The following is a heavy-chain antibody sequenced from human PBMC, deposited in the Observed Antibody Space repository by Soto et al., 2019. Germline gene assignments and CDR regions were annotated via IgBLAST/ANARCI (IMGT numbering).Heavy chain of an antibody. CDR1: GFTFSSYV. CDR3: AKVFPSDIVEVVAAGGDYYYYMDV. J-gene: IGHJ6*03. CDR2: ISGSGGST. D-gene: IGHD2-15*01. V-gene: IGHV3-23*01. Sequence: HPWGSLRLSCAASGFTFSSYVLSWVRQAPGKGLEWVSAISGSGGSTYYADSVKGRFTISRDNSKNTLYLQMNSLRAEDTAVYYCAKVFPSDIVEVVAAGGDYYYYMDVWGKGTTVTVSS.